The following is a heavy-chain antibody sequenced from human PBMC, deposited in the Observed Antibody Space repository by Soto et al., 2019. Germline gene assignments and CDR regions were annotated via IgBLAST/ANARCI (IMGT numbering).Heavy chain of an antibody. CDR3: AKEDSRIGQHDDEDYGMDV. CDR1: GFTLADYA. D-gene: IGHD1-1*01. CDR2: ISWNSGSR. V-gene: IGHV3-9*01. J-gene: IGHJ6*02. Sequence: SLRLSCAASGFTLADYALKWFRQDPLQVLEWVSGISWNSGSRGYADSVKGRFTISRDNAKNSLYLQMNSLRAEDTAVYYCAKEDSRIGQHDDEDYGMDVWGQGTTVTVSS.